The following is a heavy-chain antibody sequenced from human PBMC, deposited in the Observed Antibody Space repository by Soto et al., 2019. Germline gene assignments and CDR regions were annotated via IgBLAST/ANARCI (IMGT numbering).Heavy chain of an antibody. D-gene: IGHD2-15*01. J-gene: IGHJ6*02. CDR2: IYYSGST. V-gene: IGHV4-31*03. CDR3: ARVGGFPDCSGVSCYYYGMDV. Sequence: SETLSLTCTVSGGSISSGGYYWSWIRQHPGKGLEWIGYIYYSGSTYYNPSLKSRVTISVDTSKNQFSLKLSSVTAADTAVYYCARVGGFPDCSGVSCYYYGMDVWGQGTTVTVSS. CDR1: GGSISSGGYY.